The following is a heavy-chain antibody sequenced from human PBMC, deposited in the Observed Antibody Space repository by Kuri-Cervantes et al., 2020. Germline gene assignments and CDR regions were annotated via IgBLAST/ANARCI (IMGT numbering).Heavy chain of an antibody. CDR2: IYHSGAT. J-gene: IGHJ5*02. V-gene: IGHV4-38-2*01. CDR3: AKKARRGFDWLDP. CDR1: GFSINGGYY. D-gene: IGHD3-10*01. Sequence: GSLRLSCAVSGFSINGGYYWGWIRQPPGKGLQWIGSIYHSGATFENPSLRSRLTISVDTSKNQFSLRLKSVTAADTAVYYCAKKARRGFDWLDPWGQGILVTVSS.